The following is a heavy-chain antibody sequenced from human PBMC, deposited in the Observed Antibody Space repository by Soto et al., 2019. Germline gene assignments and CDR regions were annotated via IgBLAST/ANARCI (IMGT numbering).Heavy chain of an antibody. CDR2: IDPSDSYT. D-gene: IGHD3-10*01. J-gene: IGHJ6*02. CDR1: GYSFTSYW. Sequence: GESLKISCKGSGYSFTSYWISWVRQMPGKGLEWMGRIDPSDSYTNYSPSFQGHVTISADKSISTAYLQWSSLKASDTAMYYCARQGRITMVRGTPSMDVWGQGTTVTVSS. CDR3: ARQGRITMVRGTPSMDV. V-gene: IGHV5-10-1*01.